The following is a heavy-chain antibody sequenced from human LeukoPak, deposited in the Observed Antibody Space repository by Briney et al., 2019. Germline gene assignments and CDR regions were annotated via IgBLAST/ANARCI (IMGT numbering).Heavy chain of an antibody. Sequence: GGSLRLSCAASGFTFSSNWMHWVRQAPGKGLVWVSRINSDGSSIDYADSVKGRFTISRDNAKNTLYLLMDSLRVEDTGVYYCAKDSYSKGDYWGQGVLVTVSS. D-gene: IGHD5-18*01. J-gene: IGHJ4*02. V-gene: IGHV3-74*01. CDR3: AKDSYSKGDY. CDR1: GFTFSSNW. CDR2: INSDGSSI.